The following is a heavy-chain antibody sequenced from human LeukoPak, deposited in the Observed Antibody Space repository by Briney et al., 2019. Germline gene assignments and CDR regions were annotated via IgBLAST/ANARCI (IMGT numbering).Heavy chain of an antibody. J-gene: IGHJ4*02. CDR3: ARVDTAMATFDY. CDR2: ISSSSSYI. V-gene: IGHV3-21*01. D-gene: IGHD5-18*01. CDR1: GFTFSSYS. Sequence: GGSPRLSCAASGFTFSSYSMNWVRQAPGKGLEWVSSISSSSSYIYYADSVKGRFTISRDNAKNSLYLQMNSLRAEDTAVYYCARVDTAMATFDYWGQGTLVAVSS.